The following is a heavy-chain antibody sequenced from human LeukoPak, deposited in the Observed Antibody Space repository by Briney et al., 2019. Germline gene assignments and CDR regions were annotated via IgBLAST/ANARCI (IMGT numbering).Heavy chain of an antibody. V-gene: IGHV1-46*01. CDR2: INPSGGST. Sequence: ASVKVSCKASGYPFTSYYMHWVRHAPGQGLEWMGIINPSGGSTSYAQKFQGRVTMTRDMSTSTVYMELSSLRSEDTAVYYCTRGPSITITMIVVVSESGYFDYWGQGTLVTVSS. D-gene: IGHD3-22*01. CDR1: GYPFTSYY. J-gene: IGHJ4*02. CDR3: TRGPSITITMIVVVSESGYFDY.